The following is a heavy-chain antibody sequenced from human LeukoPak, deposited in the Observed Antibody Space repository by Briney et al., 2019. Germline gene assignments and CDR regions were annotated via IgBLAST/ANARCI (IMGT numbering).Heavy chain of an antibody. D-gene: IGHD3-10*01. CDR1: GLNFSSYA. CDR2: ISYDGSNK. Sequence: GGSLRLSCAPSGLNFSSYAMHWVRQAPGKGLEWVAVISYDGSNKYYADSVKGRFTISRDNSKNTLYLQMNSLRAEDTAVYYCARGYYYGSGSFDHWGQGTLVTVSS. V-gene: IGHV3-30-3*01. CDR3: ARGYYYGSGSFDH. J-gene: IGHJ4*02.